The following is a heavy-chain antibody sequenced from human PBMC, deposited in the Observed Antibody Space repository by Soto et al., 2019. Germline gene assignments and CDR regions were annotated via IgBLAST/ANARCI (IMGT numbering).Heavy chain of an antibody. V-gene: IGHV3-23*01. CDR3: AKSIVAVAGPVDY. J-gene: IGHJ4*02. Sequence: EVQLLESGGGLVQPGESPRLSCAASGFTFSSYAMSWVRQAPGKGLEWVSTISGSGGSTHYADSVKGQFTISRDNSKNMLYLQVNSLRAEDTAVYYCAKSIVAVAGPVDYWGQGTLVTVSS. CDR2: ISGSGGST. D-gene: IGHD6-19*01. CDR1: GFTFSSYA.